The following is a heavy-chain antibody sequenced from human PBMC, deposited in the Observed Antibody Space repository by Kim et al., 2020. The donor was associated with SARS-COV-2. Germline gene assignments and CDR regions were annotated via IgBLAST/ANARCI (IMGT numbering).Heavy chain of an antibody. CDR2: TYYRAKWYY. CDR3: TRDLFELRGDFDY. CDR1: GDSVSSDSAA. Sequence: SQTLSLTCAISGDSVSSDSAAWNWVRQSPSRGLEWLGRTYYRAKWYYDYAVSVKRRITINPDTSKNQFSLQLNSVTPEDTAVYYCTRDLFELRGDFDYWGQATLVTVSS. J-gene: IGHJ4*02. D-gene: IGHD1-7*01. V-gene: IGHV6-1*01.